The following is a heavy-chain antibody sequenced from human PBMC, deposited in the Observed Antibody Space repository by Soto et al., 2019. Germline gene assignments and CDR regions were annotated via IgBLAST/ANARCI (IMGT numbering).Heavy chain of an antibody. CDR2: ISFDGANE. V-gene: IGHV3-30-3*01. CDR1: EFTFSSYA. D-gene: IGHD2-15*01. J-gene: IGHJ6*02. Sequence: QLVYSGGRGVQPGRSLRLSCEASEFTFSSYAMHWGRQAPGRGLEWVALISFDGANEYYADSVKGRFIISRDNSKSMFYLQMNSLRPDDTAIYYCARPIPRWSYHYGMDVWGQGTTVTVSS. CDR3: ARPIPRWSYHYGMDV.